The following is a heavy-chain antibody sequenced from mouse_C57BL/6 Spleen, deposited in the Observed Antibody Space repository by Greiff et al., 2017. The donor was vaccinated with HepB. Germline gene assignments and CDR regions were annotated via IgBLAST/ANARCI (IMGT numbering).Heavy chain of an antibody. D-gene: IGHD2-9*01. Sequence: VKLQQSGAELVRPGASVTLSCKASGYTFTDYEMHWVKQTPVHGLEWIGAIDPETGGTAYNQKFKGKAILTADKSSSTAYMELRSLTSEDSAVYYCTRSSTYYGYDYWYFDVWGTGTTVTVSS. CDR3: TRSSTYYGYDYWYFDV. CDR1: GYTFTDYE. V-gene: IGHV1-15*01. CDR2: IDPETGGT. J-gene: IGHJ1*03.